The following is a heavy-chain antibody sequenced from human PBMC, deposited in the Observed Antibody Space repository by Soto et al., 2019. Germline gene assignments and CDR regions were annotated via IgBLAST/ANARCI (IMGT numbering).Heavy chain of an antibody. CDR1: GFTFSSYG. CDR2: ISYDGSNK. D-gene: IGHD3-22*01. CDR3: AKDFSQYYYDSSGYYDY. J-gene: IGHJ4*02. Sequence: QVQLVESGGGVVQPGRSLRLSCAASGFTFSSYGMHWVRQAPGKGLEWVAVISYDGSNKYYADSAKGRFTISRDNSKNTLYLQMNSLRAEDTAVYYCAKDFSQYYYDSSGYYDYWGQGTLVTVSS. V-gene: IGHV3-30*18.